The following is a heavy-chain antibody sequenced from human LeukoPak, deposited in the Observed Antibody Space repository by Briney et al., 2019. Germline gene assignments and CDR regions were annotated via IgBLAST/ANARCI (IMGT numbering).Heavy chain of an antibody. J-gene: IGHJ4*02. CDR2: IRGHNGNA. V-gene: IGHV1-18*01. CDR1: GYSFTSFA. CDR3: ARVVTPTDQFDY. D-gene: IGHD2-15*01. Sequence: ASVKVSCKASGYSFTSFAISWVRQAPGQGLEWMGWIRGHNGNADYVQKFHGRATMTIDTSTTTPYMELRSLRSDDTAVYYCARVVTPTDQFDYWGQGTLVTVSA.